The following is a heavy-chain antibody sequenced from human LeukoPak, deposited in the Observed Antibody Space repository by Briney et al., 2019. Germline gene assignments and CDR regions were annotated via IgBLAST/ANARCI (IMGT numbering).Heavy chain of an antibody. J-gene: IGHJ6*02. V-gene: IGHV4-59*01. D-gene: IGHD3-3*01. Sequence: SETLSFTCTVSGGSISSYYWSWIRQPPGKGLEWIGYIYYSGSTNYNPSLKSRVTISVDTSKNQFSLKLSSVTAADTAVYYCARVGRTRGYDFWSGLIYGMDVWGQGTTVTVSS. CDR1: GGSISSYY. CDR3: ARVGRTRGYDFWSGLIYGMDV. CDR2: IYYSGST.